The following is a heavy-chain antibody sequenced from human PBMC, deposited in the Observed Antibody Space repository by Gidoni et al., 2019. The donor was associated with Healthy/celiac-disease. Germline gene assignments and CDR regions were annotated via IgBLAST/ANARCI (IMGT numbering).Heavy chain of an antibody. CDR2: ISSSSSYI. CDR1: GFTFRSYS. D-gene: IGHD2-2*01. CDR3: ARVLADIVVVPAAFHAFDI. J-gene: IGHJ3*02. Sequence: EVQLVESGGGLVKPGGSLSLSCAASGFTFRSYSMNWVRQAPGKGLEWVSSISSSSSYIYYADSVKGRFTISRDNAKNSLYLQMNSLRAEDTAVYYCARVLADIVVVPAAFHAFDIWGQGTMVTVSS. V-gene: IGHV3-21*01.